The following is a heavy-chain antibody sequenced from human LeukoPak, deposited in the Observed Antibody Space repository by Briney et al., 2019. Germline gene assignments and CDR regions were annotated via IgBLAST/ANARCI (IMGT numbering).Heavy chain of an antibody. D-gene: IGHD2-8*01. J-gene: IGHJ4*02. Sequence: GGSLRLSCAASGFKFDDYGMSWVRQAPGKGLEWVSGISWNGGNTGYADSVKGRFTISRDNAKNSLFLQVNSLRADDTAFYYCAREGIYCVNGVCYLDYWGQGTLVTVSS. CDR1: GFKFDDYG. CDR2: ISWNGGNT. V-gene: IGHV3-20*04. CDR3: AREGIYCVNGVCYLDY.